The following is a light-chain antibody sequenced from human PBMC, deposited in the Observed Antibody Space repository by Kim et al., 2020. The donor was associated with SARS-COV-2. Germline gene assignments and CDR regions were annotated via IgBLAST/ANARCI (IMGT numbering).Light chain of an antibody. V-gene: IGLV1-51*01. Sequence: GQKVTISCSGSSSNIGNNYVSWYQQLPGTAPKHLIYDNNKRPSGIPDRFFGSKSGTSATLGITGLRTGDEADYYCGTWDSSLSAVVFGGGTKLTVL. CDR3: GTWDSSLSAVV. CDR2: DNN. CDR1: SSNIGNNY. J-gene: IGLJ2*01.